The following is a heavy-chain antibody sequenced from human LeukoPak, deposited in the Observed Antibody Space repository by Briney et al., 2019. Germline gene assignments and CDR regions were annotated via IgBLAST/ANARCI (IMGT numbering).Heavy chain of an antibody. CDR2: ISYDGSNK. CDR3: AREGQPYNWFDP. V-gene: IGHV3-30*01. Sequence: GGSLRLSCAAPGFTFSSYAMHWVRQAPGRGLEWVAVISYDGSNKYYADSVKGRFTISRDDSKKTLYLQMNSLRAEDTAVYYCAREGQPYNWFDPWGQGTLVTVSS. D-gene: IGHD6-13*01. CDR1: GFTFSSYA. J-gene: IGHJ5*02.